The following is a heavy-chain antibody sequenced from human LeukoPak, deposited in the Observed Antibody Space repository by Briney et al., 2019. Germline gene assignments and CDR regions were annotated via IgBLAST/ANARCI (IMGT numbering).Heavy chain of an antibody. CDR1: GYTFTGYY. CDR3: ARVEQWLDYGMDV. J-gene: IGHJ6*02. V-gene: IGHV1-2*02. Sequence: GASVKASCRASGYTFTGYYMHWVRQAPGQGLEWMGWINPNSGGTNYAQKFQGRVTMTRDTSISTAYMELSRLRSDDTAVYYCARVEQWLDYGMDVWGQGTTVTVSS. D-gene: IGHD6-19*01. CDR2: INPNSGGT.